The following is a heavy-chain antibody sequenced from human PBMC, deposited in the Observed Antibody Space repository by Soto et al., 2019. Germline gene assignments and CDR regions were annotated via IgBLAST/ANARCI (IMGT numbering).Heavy chain of an antibody. V-gene: IGHV4-59*01. CDR3: ARDRYSNGWYDY. CDR2: IYYSGST. Sequence: SETLSLTCTVSGGSISSYYWSWIRQPPGKGLEWIGYIYYSGSTKYNPSLKSRVTISVDTSKDQFSLQLTSVTAADTAVYYCARDRYSNGWYDYWGQGTLVTVSS. D-gene: IGHD6-19*01. CDR1: GGSISSYY. J-gene: IGHJ4*02.